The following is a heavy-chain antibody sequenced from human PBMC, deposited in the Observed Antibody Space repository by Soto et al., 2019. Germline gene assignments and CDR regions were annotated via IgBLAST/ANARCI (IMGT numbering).Heavy chain of an antibody. Sequence: QVQLVESGGGLVKPGGSLRLSCAASGFTFSDYYMSWIRQAPGKGLEWVSYISSSGSTIYYADSVKGRFTISRDNAKNSLYLQMNGLRAEDTAVYYCARESGDLDCSGGSCYRNDAFDIWGQGTMVTVSS. V-gene: IGHV3-11*01. CDR3: ARESGDLDCSGGSCYRNDAFDI. D-gene: IGHD2-15*01. J-gene: IGHJ3*02. CDR2: ISSSGSTI. CDR1: GFTFSDYY.